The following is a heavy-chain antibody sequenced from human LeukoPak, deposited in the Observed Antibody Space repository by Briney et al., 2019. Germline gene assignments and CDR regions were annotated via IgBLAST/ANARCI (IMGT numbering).Heavy chain of an antibody. CDR2: IYSGGST. J-gene: IGHJ4*02. V-gene: IGHV3-66*02. Sequence: GGSLRLSCAASGFTVSSNYMSWVRQAPGRGLAWVSGIYSGGSTYYADSVKGRLTLSRDNSKNTLHLQMNSLRAEDTAVYYCARGRRSGWYVYFDYWGQGTLVTVSS. CDR3: ARGRRSGWYVYFDY. CDR1: GFTVSSNY. D-gene: IGHD6-19*01.